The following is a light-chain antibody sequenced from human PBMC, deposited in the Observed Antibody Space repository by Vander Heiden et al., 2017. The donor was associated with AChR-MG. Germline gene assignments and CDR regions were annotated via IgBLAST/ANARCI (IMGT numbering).Light chain of an antibody. CDR2: ANN. CDR1: TSNIGNNA. J-gene: IGLJ3*02. CDR3: AAWDDSLDGSWV. V-gene: IGLV1-44*01. Sequence: QSVLTQPPSASGTPGQRVNISCSGSTSNIGNNAVHWYQHLPGTAPKLLIYANNQRPSGVPDRFSGSKSGTSASLAISGLQSEDEADYFCAAWDDSLDGSWVFGGGTTLTVL.